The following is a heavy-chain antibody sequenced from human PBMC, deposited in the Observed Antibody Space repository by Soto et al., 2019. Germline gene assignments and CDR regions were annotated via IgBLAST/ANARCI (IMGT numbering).Heavy chain of an antibody. CDR2: ISSSGTYI. Sequence: EEQLVESGGGLVKPGGSLRLSCAASGFIFRTYSMSWVRQAPGKGLEWVSSISSSGTYIFYADSLKGRFTISRDNAKNSLYLQMNSLRAEDTAVYYCARDRARTTNAFDFWGQGTLVTVSS. J-gene: IGHJ3*01. D-gene: IGHD3-10*01. CDR3: ARDRARTTNAFDF. V-gene: IGHV3-21*01. CDR1: GFIFRTYS.